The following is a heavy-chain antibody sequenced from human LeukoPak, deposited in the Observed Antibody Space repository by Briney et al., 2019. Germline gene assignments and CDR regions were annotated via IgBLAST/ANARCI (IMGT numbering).Heavy chain of an antibody. CDR3: ARYYYDSSGYYYPFDY. Sequence: ASVKVSCKASGYTFTGYYMHWVRQAPGQGLEWMGWINPNSGGTNYAQKFQGRVTMTRDTSISTAYMELSRLGSDDTAVYYCARYYYDSSGYYYPFDYWGQGTLVTVSS. D-gene: IGHD3-22*01. CDR1: GYTFTGYY. V-gene: IGHV1-2*02. CDR2: INPNSGGT. J-gene: IGHJ4*02.